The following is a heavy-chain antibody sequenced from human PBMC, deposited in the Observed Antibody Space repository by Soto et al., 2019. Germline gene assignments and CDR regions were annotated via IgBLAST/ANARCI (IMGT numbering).Heavy chain of an antibody. CDR1: GFTFSSYG. J-gene: IGHJ4*02. V-gene: IGHV3-30*18. CDR3: AKDNLDIVLMVYARGLDY. Sequence: GGSLRLSCAASGFTFSSYGMHWVRQAPGKGLEWVAVISYDGSNKYYADSVKGRFTISRDNSKNTLYLQMNSLRAEDTAVYYCAKDNLDIVLMVYARGLDYWGQGTLVTVSS. D-gene: IGHD2-8*01. CDR2: ISYDGSNK.